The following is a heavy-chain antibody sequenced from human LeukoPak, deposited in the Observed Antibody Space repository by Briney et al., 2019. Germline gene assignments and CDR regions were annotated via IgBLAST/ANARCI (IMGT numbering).Heavy chain of an antibody. CDR3: AKDTGYSHTNYYYGMDV. Sequence: GGSLRLSCAASGFTFSSYSMNWVRQAPGKGLEWVSYISSSSSTIYYADSVKGRFTISRDNAKNSLYLQMNSLRAEDTALYYCAKDTGYSHTNYYYGMDVWGQGTTVTVSS. CDR1: GFTFSSYS. D-gene: IGHD5-18*01. CDR2: ISSSSSTI. V-gene: IGHV3-48*01. J-gene: IGHJ6*02.